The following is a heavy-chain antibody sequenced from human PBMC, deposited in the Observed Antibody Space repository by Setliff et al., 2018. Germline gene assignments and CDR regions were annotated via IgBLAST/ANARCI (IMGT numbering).Heavy chain of an antibody. CDR3: ARVYPPRLRYFDY. CDR1: DGSISTYY. CDR2: IYTSGST. Sequence: ASETLSLTCTVSDGSISTYYWSWIRQPPGKGLEWIGYIYTSGSTNYNPSLKSRVTISVDTSKNQFSLKLSSVTAADTAVYYCARVYPPRLRYFDYWGQGTLVTVSS. D-gene: IGHD3-9*01. V-gene: IGHV4-4*08. J-gene: IGHJ4*02.